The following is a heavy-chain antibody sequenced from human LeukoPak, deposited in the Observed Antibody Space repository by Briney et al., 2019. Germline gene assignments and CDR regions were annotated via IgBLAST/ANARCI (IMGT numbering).Heavy chain of an antibody. V-gene: IGHV1-2*04. CDR2: INPNSGGT. CDR1: GYPFISYV. J-gene: IGHJ4*02. Sequence: ASVKVSCKASGYPFISYVIHWVRQAPGQGLEWMGWINPNSGGTNYAQKFQGWVTMTRDTSISTAYMELSRLRSDDTAVYYCARYDTRFGEYAFDYWGQGTLVTVSS. D-gene: IGHD3-10*02. CDR3: ARYDTRFGEYAFDY.